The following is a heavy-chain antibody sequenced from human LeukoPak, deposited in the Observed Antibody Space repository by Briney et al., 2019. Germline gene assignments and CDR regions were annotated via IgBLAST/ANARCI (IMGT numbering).Heavy chain of an antibody. CDR1: GFTFDDYG. Sequence: GGSLSLSCAASGFTFDDYGMSWVRQAPGKGLEWVSGINWNGGSTGYADSVKGRFTISRDNAKNSLYLQMNSLRAEDTALYYCARGGNYDFWSGYWVLDYWGQGTLVTVSS. CDR3: ARGGNYDFWSGYWVLDY. V-gene: IGHV3-20*04. D-gene: IGHD3-3*01. CDR2: INWNGGST. J-gene: IGHJ4*02.